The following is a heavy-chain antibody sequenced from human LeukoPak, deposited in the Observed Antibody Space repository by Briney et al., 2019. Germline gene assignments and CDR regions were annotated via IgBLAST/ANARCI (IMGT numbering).Heavy chain of an antibody. CDR3: ARVALYGSGSYYNAYEN. J-gene: IGHJ4*02. CDR2: ISSSGSTI. Sequence: GGSLRLSCAASGFTFSSYEMNWVRQAPGKGLEWVSYISSSGSTIYYADSVKGRFTISRDNAKNSLYLQMNSLRSEDTAVYYCARVALYGSGSYYNAYENWGQGTLVTVSS. D-gene: IGHD3-10*01. CDR1: GFTFSSYE. V-gene: IGHV3-48*03.